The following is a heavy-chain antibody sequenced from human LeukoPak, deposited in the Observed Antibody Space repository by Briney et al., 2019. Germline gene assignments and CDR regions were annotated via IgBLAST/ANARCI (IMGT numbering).Heavy chain of an antibody. CDR1: GFTFSSYG. J-gene: IGHJ3*02. Sequence: GGSLRLSCAASGFTFSSYGMHWVRQAPGKGLEWVSAISGSGGSTYYADSVKGRFTISRGNSKNTLYLQMNSLSAEDTAVYYCARASSMEYYYDSSGTSAFDIWGQGTMVTVSS. D-gene: IGHD3-22*01. V-gene: IGHV3-23*01. CDR3: ARASSMEYYYDSSGTSAFDI. CDR2: ISGSGGST.